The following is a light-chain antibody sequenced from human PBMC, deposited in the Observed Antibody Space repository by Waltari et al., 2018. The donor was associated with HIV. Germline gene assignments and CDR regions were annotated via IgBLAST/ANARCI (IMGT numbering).Light chain of an antibody. V-gene: IGLV1-44*01. Sequence: QSVLTQPPSASGTPGQRVTISCSGSSSNIGSNTVNWYQQLPGTAPKLLIVSNNQRPSGVPDRFSGSKAGTSASLAISGLQSEDEADYYCAAWDDSLNGYVFGTGTKVTVL. J-gene: IGLJ1*01. CDR1: SSNIGSNT. CDR2: SNN. CDR3: AAWDDSLNGYV.